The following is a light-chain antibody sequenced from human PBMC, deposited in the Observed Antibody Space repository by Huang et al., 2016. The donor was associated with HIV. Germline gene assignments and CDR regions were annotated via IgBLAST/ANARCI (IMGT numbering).Light chain of an antibody. CDR2: GAA. J-gene: IGKJ2*03. V-gene: IGKV3-15*01. CDR3: QQYSNWPNS. CDR1: QSVRSY. Sequence: EIVMTQSPATLSVFPGERATLSCRATQSVRSYLAWYQQKPGQAPSLRIYGAATRAPGIPARFSGSGSGTEFTLTISSLQSEDFAVHYCQQYSNWPNSFGQGTKLEIK.